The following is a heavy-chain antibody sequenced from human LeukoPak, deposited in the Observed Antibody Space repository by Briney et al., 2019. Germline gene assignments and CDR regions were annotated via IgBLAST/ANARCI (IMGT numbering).Heavy chain of an antibody. V-gene: IGHV4-31*03. CDR1: GGSISSGGYC. D-gene: IGHD2-15*01. CDR2: IYYSGST. J-gene: IGHJ4*02. Sequence: PSQTLSLTCTVSGGSISSGGYCWSWIRQHPGKGLEWIGYIYYSGSTYYNPSLKSRVTISVDTSKNQFSLKLSSVTAADTAVYYCVQQAEGHFDYWGQGTLVTVSS. CDR3: VQQAEGHFDY.